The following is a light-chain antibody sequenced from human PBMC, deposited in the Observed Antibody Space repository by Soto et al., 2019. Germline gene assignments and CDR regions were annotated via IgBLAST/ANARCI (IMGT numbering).Light chain of an antibody. J-gene: IGKJ5*01. CDR2: GIS. Sequence: EIVMTQSPATLSVSPGERATLSCRASQSVNRNYLAWYQQTPGQAPRXXIYGISKRETDIPERFSGSGAGTECTRAISSLQPEDFSTDYCQQHGQWTITFCQGTRLEIK. CDR1: QSVNRN. CDR3: QQHGQWTIT. V-gene: IGKV3D-15*01.